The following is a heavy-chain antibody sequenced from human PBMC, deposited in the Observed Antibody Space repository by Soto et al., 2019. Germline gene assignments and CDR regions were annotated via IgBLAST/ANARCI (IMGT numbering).Heavy chain of an antibody. J-gene: IGHJ6*02. V-gene: IGHV4-30-4*01. CDR1: GGSITGGNYF. Sequence: QVELQESGPGLVKPSQTLSLTCTVSGGSITGGNYFLTWIRQSPGMGLEWIGYVSYSGTYYNPSLKSRLTITIATSKHQLALKVRSVTVADTAVYYCATRSATLFFSGVDGWGQGTTVIVSS. D-gene: IGHD1-26*01. CDR3: ATRSATLFFSGVDG. CDR2: VSYSGT.